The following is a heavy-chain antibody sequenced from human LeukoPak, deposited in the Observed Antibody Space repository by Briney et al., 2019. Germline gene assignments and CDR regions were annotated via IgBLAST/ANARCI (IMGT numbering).Heavy chain of an antibody. CDR1: GYTFTSYA. V-gene: IGHV1-3*01. CDR3: ARGSYYDFWIYYYYGMDV. D-gene: IGHD3-3*01. CDR2: INAGNGNT. J-gene: IGHJ6*02. Sequence: APVKVSCKASGYTFTSYAMHWVRQAPGQRLEWMGWINAGNGNTKYSQKFQGRVTITADESTSTAYMELSSLRSEDTAVYYCARGSYYDFWIYYYYGMDVWGQGTTVTVSS.